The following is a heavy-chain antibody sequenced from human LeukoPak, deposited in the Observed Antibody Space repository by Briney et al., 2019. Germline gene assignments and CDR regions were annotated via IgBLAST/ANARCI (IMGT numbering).Heavy chain of an antibody. D-gene: IGHD3-22*01. CDR1: GASISSYY. CDR2: IYYSGST. V-gene: IGHV4-59*08. Sequence: PSETLSLTCTVSGASISSYYWSWIRQPPGKGLEWIGYIYYSGSTSYNPSLKSRVTISVETSKNQFSLNLSSVTAADTAVYYCARLGGYYSSYAFDIWGQGTMVTVSS. J-gene: IGHJ3*02. CDR3: ARLGGYYSSYAFDI.